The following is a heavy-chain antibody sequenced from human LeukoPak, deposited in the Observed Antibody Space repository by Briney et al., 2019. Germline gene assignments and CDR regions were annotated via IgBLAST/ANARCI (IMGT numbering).Heavy chain of an antibody. CDR3: ASYDFWSGYHD. D-gene: IGHD3-3*01. V-gene: IGHV4-59*01. CDR2: IYYSGST. J-gene: IGHJ4*02. CDR1: DGSISSYY. Sequence: PSETLSLTCTVSDGSISSYYWSWIRQPPGKGLEWIGYIYYSGSTNYNPSLKSRVTISVDTSKNQFSLKLSSVTAADTAVYYCASYDFWSGYHDWGQGTLVTVSS.